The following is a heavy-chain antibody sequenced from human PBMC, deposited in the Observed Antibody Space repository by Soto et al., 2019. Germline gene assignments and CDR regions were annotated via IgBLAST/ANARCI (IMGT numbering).Heavy chain of an antibody. V-gene: IGHV4-59*01. D-gene: IGHD2-2*01. Sequence: PSETLSLTCTVSGGSISSYHWTWIRQPPGKGLEWLGDVYRGGSTNYNPSLRSRLTMSVDTSNNQFSLRLSSVTAADTAVYYSAKEMGFCTTTSCHAGPLYYYMDVWGKGTTVTVSS. CDR1: GGSISSYH. J-gene: IGHJ6*03. CDR3: AKEMGFCTTTSCHAGPLYYYMDV. CDR2: VYRGGST.